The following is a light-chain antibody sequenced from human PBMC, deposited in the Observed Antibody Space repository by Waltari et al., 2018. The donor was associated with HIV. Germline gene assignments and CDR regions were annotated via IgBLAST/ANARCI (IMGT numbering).Light chain of an antibody. CDR3: QQYYTTPLS. CDR1: QSFLYSATRKNS. V-gene: IGKV4-1*01. CDR2: WAS. Sequence: DFVMTQSPDSLAVSLGERATINRKSSQSFLYSATRKNSLAWYQQKPAQPPKLRISWASTRESGVPARFSGSGSGTDFTLTINNLQAEDGAVYYCQQYYTTPLSFGGVTKVEIK. J-gene: IGKJ4*01.